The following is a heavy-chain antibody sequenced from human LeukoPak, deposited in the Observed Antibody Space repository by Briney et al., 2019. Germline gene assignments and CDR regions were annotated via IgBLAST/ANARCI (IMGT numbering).Heavy chain of an antibody. J-gene: IGHJ4*01. Sequence: SETLSLTCSVSGGSISSSSYHWGWIRQPPGKGLEWIGSIYYSGSTYYNPSLKSRVTISVDTSKNQFSLRLSSVTAADTALYYCASRKEYYDVLTGYYTRYYFDFWGHGTLVTVSS. V-gene: IGHV4-39*01. D-gene: IGHD3-9*01. CDR2: IYYSGST. CDR3: ASRKEYYDVLTGYYTRYYFDF. CDR1: GGSISSSSYH.